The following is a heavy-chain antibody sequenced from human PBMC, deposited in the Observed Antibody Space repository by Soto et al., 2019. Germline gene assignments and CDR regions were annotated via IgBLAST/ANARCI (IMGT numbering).Heavy chain of an antibody. D-gene: IGHD6-6*01. CDR2: MNPNSGNT. Sequence: QVQLVQSGAEVKKPGASVKVSCKASGYTFTSYDINWVRQSTGQGLEWMGWMNPNSGNTGYAQKFQGRVTMTRNTSISTAYLELSSLRSEDTAVYYCARGLVSRTYYYYMDVWGKGTTVTVSS. CDR1: GYTFTSYD. J-gene: IGHJ6*03. V-gene: IGHV1-8*01. CDR3: ARGLVSRTYYYYMDV.